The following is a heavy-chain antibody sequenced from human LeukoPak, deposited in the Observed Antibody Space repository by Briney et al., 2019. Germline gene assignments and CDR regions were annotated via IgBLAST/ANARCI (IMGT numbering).Heavy chain of an antibody. CDR1: GFTFSSYA. CDR3: GKRPGTLWFGELFYYFDY. Sequence: GGSLRLSCAASGFTFSSYAMSWVRQAPGKGLEWVSAISGSGGSTYYADSVKGRFTISRDNSKNTLYLQINSLRAEDTAVYYCGKRPGTLWFGELFYYFDYWGQGTLVTVSS. CDR2: ISGSGGST. J-gene: IGHJ4*02. V-gene: IGHV3-23*01. D-gene: IGHD3-10*01.